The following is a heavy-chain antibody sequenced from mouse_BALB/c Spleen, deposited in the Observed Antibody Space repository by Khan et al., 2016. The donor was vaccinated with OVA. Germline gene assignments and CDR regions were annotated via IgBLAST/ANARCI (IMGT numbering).Heavy chain of an antibody. V-gene: IGHV1S41*01. CDR2: IAPGSGST. Sequence: DLVKPGASVKLSCKASGYTFTSYWINWIKQRPGQGLEWIGRIAPGSGSTDYNEMFKGKATLTVDTSSSTAYLQFNSLSSEDSAVYFCARKLYYLDYGGQGPTLTVSS. CDR1: GYTFTSYW. CDR3: ARKLYYLDY. J-gene: IGHJ2*01.